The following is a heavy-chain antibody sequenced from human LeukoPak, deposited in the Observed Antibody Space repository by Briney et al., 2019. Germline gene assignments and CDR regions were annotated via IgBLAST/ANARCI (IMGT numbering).Heavy chain of an antibody. V-gene: IGHV1-2*02. CDR3: ARGYYDSSDYEYFQH. J-gene: IGHJ1*01. Sequence: ASVKVSCKASGYTFTGNYMYWVRQAPGQGLEWMGWINPNSGGTNYAQKFQDRVTVTRDTSISTAYMELSRLRSDDTAVYYCARGYYDSSDYEYFQHWGQGTLVTVSS. CDR1: GYTFTGNY. D-gene: IGHD3-22*01. CDR2: INPNSGGT.